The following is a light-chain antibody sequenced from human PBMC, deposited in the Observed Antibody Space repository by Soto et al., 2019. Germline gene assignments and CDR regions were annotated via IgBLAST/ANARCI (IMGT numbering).Light chain of an antibody. CDR1: QSVSSN. CDR3: QQYNNWPLS. CDR2: GAS. Sequence: EIVMTQSPATLSVSPGERATLSCRASQSVSSNLAWYQQKPGQAPRLLIYGASTRATGIPARFSGSGSGTEFTLTISSLQSEDFAVYYCQQYNNWPLSFGGETKVDIK. V-gene: IGKV3-15*01. J-gene: IGKJ4*01.